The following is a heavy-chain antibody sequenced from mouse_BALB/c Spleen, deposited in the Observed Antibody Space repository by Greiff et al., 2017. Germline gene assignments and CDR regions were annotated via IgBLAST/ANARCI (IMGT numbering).Heavy chain of an antibody. CDR1: GYAFSSYW. J-gene: IGHJ3*01. D-gene: IGHD2-4*01. CDR3: ARQDYDGAWFAY. Sequence: VQLQQSGAELVRPGSSVKISCKASGYAFSSYWMNWVKQRPGQGLEWIGQIYPGDGDTNYNGKFKGKATLTADKSSSTAYMQLSSLTSEDSAVYFCARQDYDGAWFAYWGQGTLVTVSA. V-gene: IGHV1-80*01. CDR2: IYPGDGDT.